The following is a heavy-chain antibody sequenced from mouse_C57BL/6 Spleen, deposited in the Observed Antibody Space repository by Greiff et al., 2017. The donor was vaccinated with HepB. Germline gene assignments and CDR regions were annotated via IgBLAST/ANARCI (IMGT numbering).Heavy chain of an antibody. CDR1: GFNIKNTY. D-gene: IGHD1-1*01. Sequence: EVQLQQSVAELVRPGASVKLSCTASGFNIKNTYMHWVKQRPEQGLEWIGRIDPANGNTKYAPKFQGKATITADTSSNTASLQLSSLTSEDTAIYYCARSHGSSLNWDGGFAYWGQGTLVTVSA. CDR3: ARSHGSSLNWDGGFAY. J-gene: IGHJ3*01. V-gene: IGHV14-3*01. CDR2: IDPANGNT.